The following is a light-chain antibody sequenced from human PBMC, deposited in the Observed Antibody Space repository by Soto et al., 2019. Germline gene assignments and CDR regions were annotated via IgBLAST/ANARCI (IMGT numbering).Light chain of an antibody. CDR2: WAS. Sequence: DIVMTQSPDSLAVSLGERATINCKSSQSVLYSSNNKNYLAWYQQKPGQPPKLLIYWASTRESGVLDRFSGSGSGTDFTLTISSLQAEDVAVYSCQQYYSTPYTFGQGTKLEIK. J-gene: IGKJ2*01. V-gene: IGKV4-1*01. CDR3: QQYYSTPYT. CDR1: QSVLYSSNNKNY.